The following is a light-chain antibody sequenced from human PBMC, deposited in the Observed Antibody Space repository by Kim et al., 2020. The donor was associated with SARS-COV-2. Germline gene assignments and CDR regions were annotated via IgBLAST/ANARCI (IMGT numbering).Light chain of an antibody. CDR2: RDS. Sequence: SYELTQPLSVSVALGQTARITCEGNNIGTKSVHWYQQKPGQAPVLVIYRDSNRPSGIPERFSGSNSGNTATLTISRAQAGDEADFYCQVWDSSTVVFGGRTQLTVL. CDR3: QVWDSSTVV. V-gene: IGLV3-9*01. J-gene: IGLJ2*01. CDR1: NIGTKS.